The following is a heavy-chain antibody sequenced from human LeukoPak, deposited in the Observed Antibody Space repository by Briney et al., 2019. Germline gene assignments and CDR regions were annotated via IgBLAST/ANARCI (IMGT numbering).Heavy chain of an antibody. Sequence: GRSLRLSCAASGFTFDDYAMHWVRQAPGKGLEWVSGISWNSGSLGYADSVKGRFTISRDNAKNSLRAEDTALYYCAKGVPAAVYYYGMDVWGQGTTVTVSS. V-gene: IGHV3-9*01. CDR3: AKGVPAAVYYYGMDV. D-gene: IGHD6-13*01. CDR1: GFTFDDYA. CDR2: ISWNSGSL. J-gene: IGHJ6*02.